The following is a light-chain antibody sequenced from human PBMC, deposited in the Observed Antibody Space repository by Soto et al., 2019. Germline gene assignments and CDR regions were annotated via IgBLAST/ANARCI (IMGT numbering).Light chain of an antibody. Sequence: VLTQSPGTLSLSPGDSATLSCRASQSVSSSYLAWYQQKPGQAPRLLIYGESSRATGIPDRFSGSGSGTDLNLTISRLEPEDFAVYYCQKYGSSPLTFGGGTKVDIK. CDR3: QKYGSSPLT. J-gene: IGKJ4*01. CDR2: GES. CDR1: QSVSSSY. V-gene: IGKV3-20*01.